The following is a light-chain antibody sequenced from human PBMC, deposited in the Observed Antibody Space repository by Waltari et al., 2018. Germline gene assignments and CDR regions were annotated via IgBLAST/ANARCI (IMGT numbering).Light chain of an antibody. CDR2: EVN. V-gene: IGLV2-23*02. J-gene: IGLJ3*02. CDR1: RRDVGASNP. CDR3: CSYAGRSTLV. Sequence: QSSLPPPASVSGSPGKSITISCSGTRRDVGASNPISWYQPHPGKVPTLMIYEVNKRPAGVSNRFSGSKSDNTASLTISGLQAEDEADYYCCSYAGRSTLVFGGGTKLTVL.